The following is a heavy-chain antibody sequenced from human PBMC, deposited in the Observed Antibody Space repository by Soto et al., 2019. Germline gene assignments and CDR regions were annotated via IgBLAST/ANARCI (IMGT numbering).Heavy chain of an antibody. Sequence: PSXTLSLTCAISGDSVSSNSAAWNWIRQSPSRGLEWLGRAYYRSKWYNDYAVSVKSRITINPDTSKNQFSLQLNSVTPEDTAVYYCARSVGVVTAETFDYWGQGTLVTVSS. D-gene: IGHD2-21*02. V-gene: IGHV6-1*01. CDR2: AYYRSKWYN. CDR1: GDSVSSNSAA. CDR3: ARSVGVVTAETFDY. J-gene: IGHJ4*02.